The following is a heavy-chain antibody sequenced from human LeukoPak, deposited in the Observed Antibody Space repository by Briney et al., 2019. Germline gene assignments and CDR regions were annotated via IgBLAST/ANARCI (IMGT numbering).Heavy chain of an antibody. J-gene: IGHJ4*02. V-gene: IGHV3-30-3*01. Sequence: GSLRLSCAASGFTFSSYAMHWVRQAPGKGLEWVAVISYDGSNKYYADSVKGRFTISRDNSKNTLYLQMNSLRAEDTAVYYCARDMGGDYYYDSSGYYPLGYWGQGTLVTVSS. CDR3: ARDMGGDYYYDSSGYYPLGY. CDR2: ISYDGSNK. D-gene: IGHD3-22*01. CDR1: GFTFSSYA.